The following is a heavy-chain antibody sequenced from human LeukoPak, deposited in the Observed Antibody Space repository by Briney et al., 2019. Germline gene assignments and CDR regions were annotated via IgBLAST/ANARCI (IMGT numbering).Heavy chain of an antibody. CDR1: RFTFSDYY. D-gene: IGHD5-24*01. Sequence: GGSLRLSCAASRFTFSDYYMSWIRQAPGKGLEWVSSISSSSSYIYYADSVKGRFTISRDNAKNSLYLQMNSLRAEDTAVYYCARDRWLQYDAFDIWGQGTMVTVSS. J-gene: IGHJ3*02. CDR2: ISSSSSYI. V-gene: IGHV3-11*06. CDR3: ARDRWLQYDAFDI.